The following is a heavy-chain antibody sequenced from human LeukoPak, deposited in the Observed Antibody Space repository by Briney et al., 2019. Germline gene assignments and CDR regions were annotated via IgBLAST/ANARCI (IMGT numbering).Heavy chain of an antibody. CDR3: ARDAGGDYYFDY. J-gene: IGHJ4*02. V-gene: IGHV3-53*01. CDR2: IYNDGSA. CDR1: GLIVSSHY. Sequence: PGGSLRLSCAASGLIVSSHYMSWVRQAPGKGLEWVSVIYNDGSAYYADSVKGRFTISRDNSKNTLYLQMNSLRAEDTAVYYCARDAGGDYYFDYWGQGTLVTVSS. D-gene: IGHD2-21*02.